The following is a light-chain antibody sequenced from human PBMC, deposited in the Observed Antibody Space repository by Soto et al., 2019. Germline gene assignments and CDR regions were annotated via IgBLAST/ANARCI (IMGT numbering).Light chain of an antibody. V-gene: IGKV3-20*01. Sequence: EIVLTQSPGTLSLSPGERATLSCRASQSVSSSYLAWYQQNPGQAPRRLIYGASSRATGIPDRFSGSGSGTEFTLTSSRLEPEDFAGYYCQQYGSSPRYTFGQGTKLEIK. CDR1: QSVSSSY. J-gene: IGKJ2*01. CDR2: GAS. CDR3: QQYGSSPRYT.